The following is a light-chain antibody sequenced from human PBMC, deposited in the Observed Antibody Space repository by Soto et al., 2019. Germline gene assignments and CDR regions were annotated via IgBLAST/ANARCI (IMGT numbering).Light chain of an antibody. CDR3: CSYAGSYTWV. CDR2: DVS. J-gene: IGLJ3*02. V-gene: IGLV2-11*01. CDR1: SSDVGGYNY. Sequence: QSVLTQPRSVSGSPGQSVTISCTGTSSDVGGYNYVSWYQQHPGKAPKLMIYDVSKGPSGVPDRFSGSKSGNTAALTISGLQAEDEADYYCCSYAGSYTWVFGGGTKVTVL.